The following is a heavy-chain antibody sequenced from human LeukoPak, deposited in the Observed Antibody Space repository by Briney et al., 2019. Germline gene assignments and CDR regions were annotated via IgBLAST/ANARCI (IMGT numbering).Heavy chain of an antibody. D-gene: IGHD1-26*01. Sequence: SETLSLTCSVSGGSISSSGFYWAWLRQPPGKGLEWLGNVYYSGSTLYNPSLKSRLTISVDTSKNQFSLTLRSVTAADSAVYYCAMYSASSGWYDPWGQGTLVTVSS. CDR3: AMYSASSGWYDP. CDR2: VYYSGST. J-gene: IGHJ5*02. V-gene: IGHV4-39*01. CDR1: GGSISSSGFY.